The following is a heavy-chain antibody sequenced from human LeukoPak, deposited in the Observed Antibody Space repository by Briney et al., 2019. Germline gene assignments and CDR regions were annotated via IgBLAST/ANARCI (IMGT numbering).Heavy chain of an antibody. V-gene: IGHV3-7*01. CDR1: GFTFSSYG. CDR3: AKDSYSKGDY. Sequence: PGRSLRLSCAASGFTFSSYGMHWVRRAPGKGLEWVANIKNDGTVKNYVDSVKGRFTISRDNAKNSLYLQMNSLRAEDTGVYYCAKDSYSKGDYWGQGVLVTVSS. CDR2: IKNDGTVK. J-gene: IGHJ4*02. D-gene: IGHD5-18*01.